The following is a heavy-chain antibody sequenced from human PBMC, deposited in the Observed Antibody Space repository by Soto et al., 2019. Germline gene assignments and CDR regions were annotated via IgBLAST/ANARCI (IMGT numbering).Heavy chain of an antibody. CDR1: GYTFTSYG. Sequence: QVQLVQSGAEVKKPGASVKVSCKASGYTFTSYGISWVRQAPGQGLEWMGWISAYNGNTNYAQKLQGRVTMTTDTSASTAYMELSSLRSDDTPVYYCEIDRQPRAAAAQILNFDYWGQGTLVTVSS. CDR2: ISAYNGNT. J-gene: IGHJ4*02. CDR3: EIDRQPRAAAAQILNFDY. V-gene: IGHV1-18*01. D-gene: IGHD6-13*01.